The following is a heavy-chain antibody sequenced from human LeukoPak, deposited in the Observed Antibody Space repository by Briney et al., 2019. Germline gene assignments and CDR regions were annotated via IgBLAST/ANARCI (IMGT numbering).Heavy chain of an antibody. Sequence: SETLSLTCAVSGGSISSGGYSWSWIRQPPGKGLEWIGYIYHSGSTYYNPSLKSRVTISVDRSKNQFSLKLSSVTAADTAVYYCALTAPDSSGYYYFDYWGQGTLVTVSS. D-gene: IGHD3-22*01. CDR3: ALTAPDSSGYYYFDY. CDR1: GGSISSGGYS. V-gene: IGHV4-30-2*01. CDR2: IYHSGST. J-gene: IGHJ4*02.